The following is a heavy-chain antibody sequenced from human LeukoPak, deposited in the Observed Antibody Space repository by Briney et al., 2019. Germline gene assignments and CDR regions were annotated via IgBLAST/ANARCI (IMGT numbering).Heavy chain of an antibody. CDR2: ISAYTGHT. D-gene: IGHD4-17*01. Sequence: ASVKVSCKASGYTFSTYSISWVRQAPGQGLEWMGWISAYTGHTNYAQNLQGRVTMTTDTSTSIAYMELRSLRSDDTAVYYCARAPPYYGDFRGLFDYWGQGTLVTVSS. J-gene: IGHJ4*02. CDR3: ARAPPYYGDFRGLFDY. V-gene: IGHV1-18*01. CDR1: GYTFSTYS.